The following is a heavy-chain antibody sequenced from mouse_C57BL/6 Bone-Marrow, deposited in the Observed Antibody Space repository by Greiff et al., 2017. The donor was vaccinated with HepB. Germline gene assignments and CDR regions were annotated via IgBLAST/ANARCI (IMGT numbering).Heavy chain of an antibody. Sequence: QVQLKQSGAELVRPGASVKLSCKASGYTFTDYYINWVKQRPGQGLEWIARIYPGSGNTYYNEKFKGKATLTAEKSSSTAYMQLSSLTSEDSAVYFCARGDLGVMDYWGQGTSVTVSS. CDR1: GYTFTDYY. J-gene: IGHJ4*01. D-gene: IGHD2-13*01. CDR2: IYPGSGNT. V-gene: IGHV1-76*01. CDR3: ARGDLGVMDY.